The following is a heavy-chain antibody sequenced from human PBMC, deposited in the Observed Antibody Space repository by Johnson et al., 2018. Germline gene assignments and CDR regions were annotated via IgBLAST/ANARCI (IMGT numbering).Heavy chain of an antibody. Sequence: VQLVESGGGLVQPGGSLRLSCAASGFTFSSYWMSWIRQPPGKGLEWIGYIYFSGSTNYNPSLKSRVTISVDTSKNQFSLKLSSVTAADTAVYYCARDWVVVAATDAFDIWGQGTMVTVSS. CDR2: IYFSGST. D-gene: IGHD2-15*01. J-gene: IGHJ3*02. CDR3: ARDWVVVAATDAFDI. V-gene: IGHV4-59*01. CDR1: GFTFSSYW.